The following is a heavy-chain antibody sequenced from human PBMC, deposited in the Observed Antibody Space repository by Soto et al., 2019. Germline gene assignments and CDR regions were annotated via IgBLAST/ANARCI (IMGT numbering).Heavy chain of an antibody. D-gene: IGHD2-8*01. J-gene: IGHJ4*02. CDR1: GYTFTSYA. Sequence: QVQLVQSGAEVKKPGASVKVSCKASGYTFTSYAMHWVRQAPGQRLEWMGWINAGNGNTKYSQNFQGRVTITSDTSASTGYMELSSLRSEDTAVYYCARGRVGRRGLMVYTTEFDSWGQGTLVTVSS. CDR3: ARGRVGRRGLMVYTTEFDS. V-gene: IGHV1-3*01. CDR2: INAGNGNT.